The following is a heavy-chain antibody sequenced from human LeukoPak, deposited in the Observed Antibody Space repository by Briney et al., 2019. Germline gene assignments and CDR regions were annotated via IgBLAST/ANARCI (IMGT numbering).Heavy chain of an antibody. CDR1: GGSISSSTYY. V-gene: IGHV4-39*01. CDR3: ARHARRRYCSSTSCLGSPHNYYYYMDV. Sequence: PSETLSLTCTVSGGSISSSTYYWSWIRQPPGKGLEWIGEINHSGSTNYNPSLKSRVTISVDTSKNQFSLKLSSVTAADTAVYYCARHARRRYCSSTSCLGSPHNYYYYMDVWGKGTTVTISS. CDR2: INHSGST. D-gene: IGHD2-2*01. J-gene: IGHJ6*03.